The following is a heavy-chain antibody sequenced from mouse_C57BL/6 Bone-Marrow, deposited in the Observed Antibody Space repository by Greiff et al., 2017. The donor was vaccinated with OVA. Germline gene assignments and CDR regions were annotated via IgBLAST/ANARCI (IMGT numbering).Heavy chain of an antibody. J-gene: IGHJ2*01. Sequence: DVQLQESGAELVKPGASVKLSCTASGFNIKDYYMHWVKQRTEQGLEWIGRIDPEDGEIKYAPKFQGKATITADTSSNTAYLQLSSLTSEDTAVYYCSRDCYYVDYCDRGTTITVSS. CDR1: GFNIKDYY. CDR2: IDPEDGEI. CDR3: SRDCYYVDY. V-gene: IGHV14-2*01.